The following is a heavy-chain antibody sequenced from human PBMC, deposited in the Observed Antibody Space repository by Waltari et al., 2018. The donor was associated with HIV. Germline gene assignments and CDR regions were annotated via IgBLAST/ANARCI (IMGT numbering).Heavy chain of an antibody. CDR2: ISTSSSAI. CDR1: GFSFSSYS. Sequence: EVQLVESGGGLVQPGGSLSLYCTASGFSFSSYSMNWVRQAPGSGLEMFSYISTSSSAIFYADSVKSRFTISRDTAKNSLYLQMNSLRAEDTAVYYCARDRTRYYFDSWGQGTLVTVSS. J-gene: IGHJ4*02. CDR3: ARDRTRYYFDS. V-gene: IGHV3-48*01. D-gene: IGHD6-6*01.